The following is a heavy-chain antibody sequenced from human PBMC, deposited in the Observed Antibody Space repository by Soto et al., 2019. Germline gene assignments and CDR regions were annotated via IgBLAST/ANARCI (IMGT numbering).Heavy chain of an antibody. J-gene: IGHJ4*02. V-gene: IGHV1-8*01. CDR2: MNPNSGNT. Sequence: ASVKVSCKASGYTFTSYDINWVRQATGQELEWMGWMNPNSGNTGYAQKFQGRVTMTRNTSISTAYMELSSLRSEDTAVYYCAADADYDFWSGSANDYWGQGTLVTVSS. CDR1: GYTFTSYD. D-gene: IGHD3-3*01. CDR3: AADADYDFWSGSANDY.